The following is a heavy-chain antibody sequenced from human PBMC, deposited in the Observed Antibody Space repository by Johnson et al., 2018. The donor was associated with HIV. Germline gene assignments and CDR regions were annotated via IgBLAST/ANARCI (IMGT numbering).Heavy chain of an antibody. V-gene: IGHV3-30*03. J-gene: IGHJ3*02. CDR3: ASILVVAAQEADAFDI. CDR2: ISYDGNNE. Sequence: QVQLVESGGGVVQPGRSLSLSCVASGFTFSTYAMHWVRQAPGKGLEWVAVISYDGNNEYYAHSVKGRFTISRDNSKSTLFLQMNSLRAEDTAVYYCASILVVAAQEADAFDIWGQGTMVTVSS. CDR1: GFTFSTYA. D-gene: IGHD2-15*01.